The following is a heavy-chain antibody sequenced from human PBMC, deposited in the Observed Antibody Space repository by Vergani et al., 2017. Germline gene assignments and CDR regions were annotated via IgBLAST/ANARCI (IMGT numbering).Heavy chain of an antibody. D-gene: IGHD6-13*01. J-gene: IGHJ5*02. Sequence: QVQLVQSGAEVKKPGASVKVSCKTSGYRFTGYYLNWVRQAPGQGLEWMGWILPESGATHYAQNFQGRVSMTRDTSINTAYLELNSLTSDDTAIYYCARIEEQQVVDGWFEPWGQGTLVTVSS. CDR3: ARIEEQQVVDGWFEP. CDR1: GYRFTGYY. V-gene: IGHV1-2*02. CDR2: ILPESGAT.